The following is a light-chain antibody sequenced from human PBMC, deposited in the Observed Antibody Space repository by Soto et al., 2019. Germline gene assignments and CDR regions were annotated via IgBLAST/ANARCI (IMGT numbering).Light chain of an antibody. V-gene: IGLV2-8*01. J-gene: IGLJ2*01. CDR3: SSYGGSNNLV. CDR2: EVS. Sequence: QSALTQPPSASGSPGQSVTISCTGTSSDVGGYNYVSWYQQHPGKAPKLMIYEVSKWPSGVPDRFSGSKSGNRASLTVSGLQAEDEADYYCSSYGGSNNLVFGGGTKLTVL. CDR1: SSDVGGYNY.